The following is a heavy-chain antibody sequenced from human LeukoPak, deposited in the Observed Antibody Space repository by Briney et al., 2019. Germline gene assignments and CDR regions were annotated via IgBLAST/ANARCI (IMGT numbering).Heavy chain of an antibody. CDR1: GGSISSGGYY. D-gene: IGHD6-13*01. V-gene: IGHV4-31*03. Sequence: SETLSLTCTVSGGSISSGGYYWSWIRQHPGKGLEWIGYIYYSGSTYYNPSLKSRVTISVDTSKNQFSLKLSSVTAADTAVYHCARGNRQQLSLDYWGQGTLVTVSS. CDR3: ARGNRQQLSLDY. J-gene: IGHJ4*02. CDR2: IYYSGST.